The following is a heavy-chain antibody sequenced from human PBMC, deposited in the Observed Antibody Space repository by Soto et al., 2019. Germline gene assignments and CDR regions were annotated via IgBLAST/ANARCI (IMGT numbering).Heavy chain of an antibody. CDR2: MNQDGSEK. D-gene: IGHD1-1*01. J-gene: IGHJ4*02. Sequence: GGSLRLSCAASGFTLNNYWMSWVRQAPGKGLEWVANMNQDGSEKNYVDSVRGRFTISRDNAKNSLYPQMNSLRVEDTAVYYCARDRDNWDLDFDYWGQGTPVTVSS. V-gene: IGHV3-7*03. CDR1: GFTLNNYW. CDR3: ARDRDNWDLDFDY.